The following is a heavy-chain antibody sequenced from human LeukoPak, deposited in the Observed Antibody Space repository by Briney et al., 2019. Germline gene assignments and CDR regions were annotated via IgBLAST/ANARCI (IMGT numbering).Heavy chain of an antibody. Sequence: GGSLRLSCAASGFTFSSYWMHWVRQAPGKGLVWVSRINSDGSSTSYADSVKGRFTISRDSAKNTLYLQMNSLRAEDTAVYYCARDLSIPWGGSYIYYYYYMDVWGKGTTVTVSS. CDR1: GFTFSSYW. CDR3: ARDLSIPWGGSYIYYYYYMDV. J-gene: IGHJ6*03. D-gene: IGHD1-26*01. V-gene: IGHV3-74*01. CDR2: INSDGSST.